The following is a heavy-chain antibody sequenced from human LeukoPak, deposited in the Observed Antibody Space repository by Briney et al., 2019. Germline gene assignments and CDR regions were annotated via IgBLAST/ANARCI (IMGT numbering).Heavy chain of an antibody. CDR3: ARRRYNWNHGTLAFDI. D-gene: IGHD1-14*01. CDR1: GSTFNNYY. CDR2: INPSRSDT. Sequence: ASVKVSCKASGSTFNNYYIHWVRQAPGQGLEWMGWINPSRSDTKLAQKFQDRVTMTRDTFIGTAYMEVTRLRSDDTAIYYRARRRYNWNHGTLAFDIWGQGTMVTVSS. V-gene: IGHV1-2*02. J-gene: IGHJ3*02.